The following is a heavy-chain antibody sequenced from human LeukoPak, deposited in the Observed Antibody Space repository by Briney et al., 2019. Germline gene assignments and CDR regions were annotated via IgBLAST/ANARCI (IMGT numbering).Heavy chain of an antibody. Sequence: GGPLRLSCAASGFTLSGYSMNWVRQAPGKGLEWASSISTSSTYIYYADSVKGRFTISRDNAKNSLYLQMNSLRAEDTAVYYCASPRNYDSSTFDIWGQGTMVTVSS. CDR2: ISTSSTYI. J-gene: IGHJ3*02. D-gene: IGHD3-22*01. V-gene: IGHV3-21*01. CDR3: ASPRNYDSSTFDI. CDR1: GFTLSGYS.